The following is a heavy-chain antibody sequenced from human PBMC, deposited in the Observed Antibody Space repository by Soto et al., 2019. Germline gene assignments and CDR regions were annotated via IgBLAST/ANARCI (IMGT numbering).Heavy chain of an antibody. CDR1: GFTFDDYA. CDR2: ISWNSGSI. J-gene: IGHJ4*02. CDR3: AKSGPGLNWNAYYFDY. V-gene: IGHV3-9*01. D-gene: IGHD1-20*01. Sequence: QLGGSLRLSCAASGFTFDDYAMHWVRQAPGKGLEWVSGISWNSGSIGYADSVKGRFTISRDNAKNSLYLQMNSLRAEDTALYYCAKSGPGLNWNAYYFDYWGQGTLVTVSS.